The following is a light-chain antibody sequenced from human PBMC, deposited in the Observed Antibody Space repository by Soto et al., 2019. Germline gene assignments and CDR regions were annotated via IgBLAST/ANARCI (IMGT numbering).Light chain of an antibody. CDR3: QQYNSYPWT. CDR2: KAT. V-gene: IGKV1-5*03. J-gene: IGKJ1*01. Sequence: DIQMTQSTSTRSAYIGYRVTITCRASQRIDTWLAWYQQKPGTAPKLLIYKATILQSGVPSRFSGSGSGTEFTLTISSLQPDDFATYYCQQYNSYPWTFGQGTMV. CDR1: QRIDTW.